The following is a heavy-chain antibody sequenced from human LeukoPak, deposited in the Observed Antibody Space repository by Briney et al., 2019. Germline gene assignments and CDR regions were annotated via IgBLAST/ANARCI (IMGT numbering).Heavy chain of an antibody. Sequence: SETLSLTCAVYGGCFSGYYWSWIRQPPRKGLEWIGEINHSGSTNYNPSLKSRVTISVDTSKNQFSLKLSSVTAAETAVYYCARDDGYVLFDYWGQGTLVTVSS. CDR2: INHSGST. J-gene: IGHJ4*02. V-gene: IGHV4-34*01. D-gene: IGHD3-22*01. CDR3: ARDDGYVLFDY. CDR1: GGCFSGYY.